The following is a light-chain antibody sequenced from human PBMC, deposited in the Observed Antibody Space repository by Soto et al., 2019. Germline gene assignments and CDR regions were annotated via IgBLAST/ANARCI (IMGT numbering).Light chain of an antibody. Sequence: ETVMTQSPATLSVSPGERATLSCRASQSVSSDLAWYHQIPGQAPRLLIYDVSIRATGVPARFSGTGSETDFTLTISGLQSEDSAVYFCQQYNNWPFSFGQGTRLEI. J-gene: IGKJ5*01. CDR3: QQYNNWPFS. V-gene: IGKV3-15*01. CDR2: DVS. CDR1: QSVSSD.